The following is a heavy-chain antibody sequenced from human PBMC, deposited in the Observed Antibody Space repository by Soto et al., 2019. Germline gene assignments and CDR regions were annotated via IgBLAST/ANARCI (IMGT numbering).Heavy chain of an antibody. Sequence: GGSLRLSRAASGFTFSSYAMSWVRQAPGKGLEWVSAISGSGGSTYYADSVKGRFTISRDNSKNTLYLQMNSLRAEDTAVYYCAKAGDILTGYPLLDYYYYYMDVWGKGTTVTVSS. V-gene: IGHV3-23*01. CDR3: AKAGDILTGYPLLDYYYYYMDV. J-gene: IGHJ6*03. CDR2: ISGSGGST. D-gene: IGHD3-9*01. CDR1: GFTFSSYA.